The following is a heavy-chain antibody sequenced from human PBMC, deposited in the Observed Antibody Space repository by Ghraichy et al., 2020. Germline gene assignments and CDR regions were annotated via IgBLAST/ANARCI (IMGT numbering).Heavy chain of an antibody. Sequence: GESLNISCAASGFTFSSYSMNWVRQAPGKGLEWVSSISSSSSYIYYADSVKGRFTISRDNAKNSLYLQMNSLRAEDTAVYYCARDKSGSLGLFHPTQYYYGMDVWGQGTTVTVSS. D-gene: IGHD1-26*01. V-gene: IGHV3-21*01. CDR2: ISSSSSYI. CDR1: GFTFSSYS. CDR3: ARDKSGSLGLFHPTQYYYGMDV. J-gene: IGHJ6*02.